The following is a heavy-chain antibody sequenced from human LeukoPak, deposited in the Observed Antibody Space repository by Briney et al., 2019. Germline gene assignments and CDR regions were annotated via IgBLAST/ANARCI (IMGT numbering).Heavy chain of an antibody. D-gene: IGHD5-24*01. CDR3: TTEPGWLQFEYFQH. J-gene: IGHJ1*01. Sequence: GGSLRLSCAASGFTFSNAWMSWVRQAPGKGLEWVDRIKSKTDGGTTDYAAPVKGRFTISRDDSKNTLYLQMNSLKTEDTAVYYCTTEPGWLQFEYFQHWGQGTLVTVSS. V-gene: IGHV3-15*01. CDR2: IKSKTDGGTT. CDR1: GFTFSNAW.